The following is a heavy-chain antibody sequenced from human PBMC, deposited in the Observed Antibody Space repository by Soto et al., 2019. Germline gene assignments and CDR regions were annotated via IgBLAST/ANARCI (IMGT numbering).Heavy chain of an antibody. D-gene: IGHD3-10*01. J-gene: IGHJ6*02. CDR2: INSVASYV. V-gene: IGHV3-21*01. Sequence: QLVESGGGLVKPGGSLRVSCAASRFAFSSYSMHWVRQAPMKGLEWVASINSVASYVYYADSVEGRFTISRDNAKNSVYLQMNSLRAEDTAVYYCTRDSSSFMRGRIRGPYGGLDVWGQGTTVLVS. CDR3: TRDSSSFMRGRIRGPYGGLDV. CDR1: RFAFSSYS.